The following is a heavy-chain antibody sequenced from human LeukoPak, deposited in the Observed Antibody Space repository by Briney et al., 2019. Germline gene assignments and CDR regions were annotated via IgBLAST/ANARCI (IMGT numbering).Heavy chain of an antibody. Sequence: NPSETLSLTCTVSSGSISSSSYYWGWIRQPPGKGLEWIGSIYYSGSTYYNPSLKSRVTISVDTSKNQFSLKLSSVTAADTAVYYCARVYMVRGVYYFDYWGQGTLVTVSS. V-gene: IGHV4-39*07. CDR2: IYYSGST. CDR1: SGSISSSSYY. J-gene: IGHJ4*02. CDR3: ARVYMVRGVYYFDY. D-gene: IGHD3-10*01.